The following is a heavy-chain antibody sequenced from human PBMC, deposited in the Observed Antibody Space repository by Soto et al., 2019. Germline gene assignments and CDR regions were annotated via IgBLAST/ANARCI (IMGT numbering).Heavy chain of an antibody. CDR3: AFLPVVLPVDLVRNT. J-gene: IGHJ5*02. D-gene: IGHD2-2*03. CDR2: ITSSSSVT. CDR1: GFTFSSYA. V-gene: IGHV3-23*01. Sequence: EVYLLESGGGLVQPGGSLRLSCAASGFTFSSYAMTWVRQAPGEGLEWVSTITSSSSVTYYADSVKGPFTISRDNSKSTLSLQMNRLRAQDTAVYYCAFLPVVLPVDLVRNTWGQGPLVTVSS.